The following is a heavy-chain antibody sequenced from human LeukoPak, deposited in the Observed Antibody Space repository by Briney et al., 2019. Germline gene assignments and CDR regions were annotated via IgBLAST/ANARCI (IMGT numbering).Heavy chain of an antibody. D-gene: IGHD3-10*01. CDR3: ARDLGHTSGLDY. CDR2: INHSGST. Sequence: PSETLSLTCAVYGGSFSGYYWSWIRQPPGKGLEWIGEINHSGSTNYNPSLKSRVTISVDTSKNQFSLKLSSVTAADTAVYYCARDLGHTSGLDYWGQGTLVTVSS. V-gene: IGHV4-34*01. J-gene: IGHJ4*02. CDR1: GGSFSGYY.